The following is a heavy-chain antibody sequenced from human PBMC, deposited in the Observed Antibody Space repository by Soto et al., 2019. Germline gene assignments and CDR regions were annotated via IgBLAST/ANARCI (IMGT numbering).Heavy chain of an antibody. CDR2: ISSTTNYI. Sequence: LIXYCASSGCTFSSYSMNWVRQAPGKGLEWVSSISSTTNYIYYGDSMKGRFTISRDNAKNSLYLEMNSLRAEDTAVYYCARESEDLTSNFDYWGQGTLVTVSS. J-gene: IGHJ4*02. CDR1: GCTFSSYS. V-gene: IGHV3-21*06. CDR3: ARESEDLTSNFDY.